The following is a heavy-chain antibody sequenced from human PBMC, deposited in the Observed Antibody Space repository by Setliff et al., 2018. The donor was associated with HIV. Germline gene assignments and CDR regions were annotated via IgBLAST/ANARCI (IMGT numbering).Heavy chain of an antibody. V-gene: IGHV3-23*01. CDR3: AKPTIGIYPRSFDL. CDR1: GFAFSTFD. Sequence: PGGSLRLSCEASGFAFSTFDMNWVRQSPGEGLEWVSGVSPGSHTTYYAESVKGRFTVSRDDSNNMLFLQMTSLGDDDTAIYYCAKPTIGIYPRSFDLWGPGTMVTVSS. CDR2: VSPGSHTT. J-gene: IGHJ3*01. D-gene: IGHD1-26*01.